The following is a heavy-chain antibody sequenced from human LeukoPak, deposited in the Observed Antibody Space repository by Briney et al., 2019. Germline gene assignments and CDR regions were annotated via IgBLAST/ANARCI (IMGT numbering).Heavy chain of an antibody. D-gene: IGHD6-13*01. J-gene: IGHJ4*02. V-gene: IGHV3-13*04. Sequence: GGSLILSCAASGYTFSSYDMHWVRQAPGKGLEWVSAIGTAGDTYYPGSVKGRFTISRENAKNSLYLQMNSLRAGDTAVYYCARGLAAAPHYYFDYWGQGTLVTVSS. CDR1: GYTFSSYD. CDR2: IGTAGDT. CDR3: ARGLAAAPHYYFDY.